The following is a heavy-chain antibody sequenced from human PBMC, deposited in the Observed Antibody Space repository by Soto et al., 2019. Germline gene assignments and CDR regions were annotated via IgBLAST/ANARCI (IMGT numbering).Heavy chain of an antibody. CDR2: IYYSGST. CDR1: GGSISSGGYY. CDR3: ARETLYYSYYGMDV. Sequence: QVQLQESGPGLVKPSQTLSLTCTVSGGSISSGGYYWSWIRQHPGKGLEWIGYIYYSGSTYYNPSLTSRVTISVDTSKNQFSLKLSSVTAADTAVYYCARETLYYSYYGMDVWGQGTTGTVSS. V-gene: IGHV4-31*03. J-gene: IGHJ6*02.